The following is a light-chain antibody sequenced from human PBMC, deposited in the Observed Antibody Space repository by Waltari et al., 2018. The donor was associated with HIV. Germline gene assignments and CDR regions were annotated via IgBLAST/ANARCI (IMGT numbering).Light chain of an antibody. CDR3: SSYTSSSTPWV. CDR2: DVS. CDR1: SSDVGGYIY. V-gene: IGLV2-14*01. Sequence: QSALTQPASVSGSPGQSITISCTGTSSDVGGYIYVSWYQQHPGNAPKLMIYDVSNLPSGVSNRLSGSKSGNTAFLTISWLQAEDEADYYCSSYTSSSTPWVFGGGTKLTVL. J-gene: IGLJ3*02.